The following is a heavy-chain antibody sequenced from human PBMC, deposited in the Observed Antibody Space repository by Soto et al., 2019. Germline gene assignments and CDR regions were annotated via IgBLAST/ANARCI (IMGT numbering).Heavy chain of an antibody. J-gene: IGHJ4*02. V-gene: IGHV4-34*01. CDR3: ARSPIYDSSGPYFDY. Sequence: SETLSLTCAVYGGSFSGYYWSWIRQPPGKGLEWIGEINHSGSTNYNPSLKSRVTISVDTSKNQFSLKLSSVTAADTAVYYCARSPIYDSSGPYFDYWGQGTLVTVS. CDR1: GGSFSGYY. CDR2: INHSGST. D-gene: IGHD3-22*01.